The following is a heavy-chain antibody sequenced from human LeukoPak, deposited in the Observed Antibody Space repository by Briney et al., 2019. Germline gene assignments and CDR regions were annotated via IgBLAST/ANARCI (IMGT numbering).Heavy chain of an antibody. J-gene: IGHJ5*02. D-gene: IGHD6-13*01. V-gene: IGHV3-49*04. CDR2: IRSKAYGGTT. Sequence: GGSLRLSCTASGFTFGDYAMSWVRQAPGKGLEWVGFIRSKAYGGTTEYAASVKGRFTISRDDSKSIAYLQMNSLKTEDTAVYYCTREGSSWRRWFDPWGQGTLVTVSS. CDR3: TREGSSWRRWFDP. CDR1: GFTFGDYA.